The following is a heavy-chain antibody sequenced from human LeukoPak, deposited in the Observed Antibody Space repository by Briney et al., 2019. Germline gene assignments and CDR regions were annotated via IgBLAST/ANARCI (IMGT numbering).Heavy chain of an antibody. CDR2: ISYDGGDK. CDR3: ASGLVGYSGYDPNYYYYYMDV. D-gene: IGHD5-12*01. Sequence: GGSLRLSCAASEFTFSNYVMHWVRQAPGKGLEWVAVISYDGGDKYYADSVKGRFTISRDNSKNTLYLQMNSLRAEDTAVYYCASGLVGYSGYDPNYYYYYMDVWGKGTTVTVSS. V-gene: IGHV3-30-3*01. J-gene: IGHJ6*03. CDR1: EFTFSNYV.